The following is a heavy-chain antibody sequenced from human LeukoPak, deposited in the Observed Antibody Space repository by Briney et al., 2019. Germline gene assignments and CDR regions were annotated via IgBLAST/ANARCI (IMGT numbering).Heavy chain of an antibody. CDR1: GFTFSSYA. CDR2: IGTAGDT. Sequence: PGGSLRLSCAASGFTFSSYAMHWVRQPTGKGLEWVSSIGTAGDTYYPGSVTGRFTISRENAKKSLYLQMNSLRAEDTAVYYCARVFGSRMISGSFDIWGRGTVVTVSS. CDR3: ARVFGSRMISGSFDI. D-gene: IGHD3-10*01. J-gene: IGHJ3*02. V-gene: IGHV3-13*01.